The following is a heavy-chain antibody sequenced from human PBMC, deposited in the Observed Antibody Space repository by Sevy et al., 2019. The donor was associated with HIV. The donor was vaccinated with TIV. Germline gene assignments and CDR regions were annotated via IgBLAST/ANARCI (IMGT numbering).Heavy chain of an antibody. V-gene: IGHV3-33*01. CDR2: IWYDGSNK. Sequence: GGSLRLSCAVSGFTFNIYGVHWVRQAPGKGLEWVAIIWYDGSNKYYGDSVKGRFTISRDNSKNTLYLQMNSLRAEDTAVYYCAREFYGHYPLDYWGQGTLVTVSS. J-gene: IGHJ4*02. CDR1: GFTFNIYG. D-gene: IGHD4-17*01. CDR3: AREFYGHYPLDY.